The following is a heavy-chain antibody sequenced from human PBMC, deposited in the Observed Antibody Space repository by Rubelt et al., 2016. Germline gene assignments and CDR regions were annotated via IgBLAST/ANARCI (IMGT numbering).Heavy chain of an antibody. J-gene: IGHJ4*02. CDR2: INSDGSST. CDR1: GLTFSSYW. CDR3: ARGVGYCSGGSCYPDN. Sequence: EVQLVESGGGLVQPGGSLRLSCAASGLTFSSYWMHWVRQVPGKGLVWVSGINSDGSSTSHADSVKGRFTISRDNAKNTLYLQMNSLRAEDTAVDYCARGVGYCSGGSCYPDNWGQGTLVTVSS. V-gene: IGHV3-74*02. D-gene: IGHD2-15*01.